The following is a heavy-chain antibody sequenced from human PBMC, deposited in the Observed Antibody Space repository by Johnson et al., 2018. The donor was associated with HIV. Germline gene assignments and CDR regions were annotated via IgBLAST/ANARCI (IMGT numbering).Heavy chain of an antibody. Sequence: QVQLVESGGGLVKPGGSLKVSCAASGFTFSSYGMHWVRQAPGKGLEWVAVIWYDGSNKYYADSVKGRFTISRDNSKNTLSLQMNSLRVEDTAVYYCAKVPYGGSADDAFDIWGQGTMVTVSS. CDR1: GFTFSSYG. D-gene: IGHD1-26*01. J-gene: IGHJ3*02. CDR3: AKVPYGGSADDAFDI. V-gene: IGHV3-33*06. CDR2: IWYDGSNK.